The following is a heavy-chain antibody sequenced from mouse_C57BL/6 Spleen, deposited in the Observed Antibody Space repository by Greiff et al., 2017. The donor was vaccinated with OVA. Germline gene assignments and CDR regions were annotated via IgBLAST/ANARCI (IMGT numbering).Heavy chain of an antibody. D-gene: IGHD2-3*01. CDR2: IYPRDGST. Sequence: QVQLQQSGPELVKPGASVKLSCKASGYTFTSYDINWVKQRPGQGLEWIGWIYPRDGSTKYNEKFKGTATLTVDTSSSTASMALHSLTSEDSEVYFCEKEGNMREEDAMDYWGQGTSVTVSS. CDR3: EKEGNMREEDAMDY. V-gene: IGHV1-85*01. J-gene: IGHJ4*01. CDR1: GYTFTSYD.